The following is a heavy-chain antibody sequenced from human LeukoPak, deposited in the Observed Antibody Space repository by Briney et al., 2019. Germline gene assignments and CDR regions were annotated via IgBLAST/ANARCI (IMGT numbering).Heavy chain of an antibody. CDR1: GFTFSSYS. V-gene: IGHV3-48*04. D-gene: IGHD3-10*01. Sequence: GGSLRLSCAASGFTFSSYSMHWVRQAPGKGLEWVSYISSGSSAIYYADSVKGRFTISRDIAKNSLYLQMNSLRAEDTAIYYCARSNRRELTGSFDYWGQGTLVTVSS. J-gene: IGHJ4*02. CDR3: ARSNRRELTGSFDY. CDR2: ISSGSSAI.